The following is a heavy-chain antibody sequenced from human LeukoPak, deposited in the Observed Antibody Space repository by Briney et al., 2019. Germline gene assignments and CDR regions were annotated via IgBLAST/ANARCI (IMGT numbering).Heavy chain of an antibody. V-gene: IGHV3-74*01. CDR3: ARDPSYDIS. D-gene: IGHD3-9*01. CDR2: IKSDGSST. Sequence: GGSLRLSCAASGFTFSDYWMHWVRQAPGKGLAWVSRIKSDGSSTSYADSVKGRFTISRYNSKNTLYLQMNSLRAEDTVVYYCARDPSYDISWGQGTMVTVSS. CDR1: GFTFSDYW. J-gene: IGHJ3*01.